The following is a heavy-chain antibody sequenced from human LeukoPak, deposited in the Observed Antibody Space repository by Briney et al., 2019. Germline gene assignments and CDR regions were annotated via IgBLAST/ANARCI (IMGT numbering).Heavy chain of an antibody. Sequence: GGSLRLSCAASGFTFSSYSMNWVRQAPGKGLEWVSGINWNGRSTGYADSVKGRFTISRDNAKNSLYLQMNSLRAEDTALYYCARAWADPFDYWGQGTLVTVSS. J-gene: IGHJ4*02. CDR3: ARAWADPFDY. CDR2: INWNGRST. V-gene: IGHV3-20*04. CDR1: GFTFSSYS. D-gene: IGHD1-26*01.